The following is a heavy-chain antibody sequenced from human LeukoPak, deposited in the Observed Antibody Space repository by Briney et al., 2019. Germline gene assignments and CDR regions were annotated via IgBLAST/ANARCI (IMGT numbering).Heavy chain of an antibody. CDR2: ISSSGRYI. J-gene: IGHJ5*02. CDR1: GFTFSSYE. CDR3: ARGGGLRWPNNWFDP. V-gene: IGHV3-48*03. Sequence: QTGGSLRLSCAASGFTFSSYEMDWVRQAPGKGLEWVAHISSSGRYIDYADSVKGRITISRDNAKKSVDLQMNSLSAEDTAVYYCARGGGLRWPNNWFDPWGQGTLVTVSS. D-gene: IGHD4-23*01.